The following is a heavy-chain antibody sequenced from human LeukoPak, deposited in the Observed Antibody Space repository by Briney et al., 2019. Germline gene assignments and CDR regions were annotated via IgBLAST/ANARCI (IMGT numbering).Heavy chain of an antibody. V-gene: IGHV3-74*01. D-gene: IGHD3-22*01. J-gene: IGHJ4*02. CDR2: INSDGSGT. CDR1: GFIKKRDW. CDR3: AKSAGDYYDSSGYYHRPLGY. Sequence: GGSMRLFCAASGFIKKRDWMYWVRQAPGKGLVWLSRINSDGSGTAYADSVKGRFTISRDNAKNTLFLQMNSLRAEDTAVYYCAKSAGDYYDSSGYYHRPLGYWGQGTLVTVSS.